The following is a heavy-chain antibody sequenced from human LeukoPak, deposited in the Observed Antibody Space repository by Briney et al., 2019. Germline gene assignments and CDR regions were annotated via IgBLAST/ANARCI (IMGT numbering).Heavy chain of an antibody. Sequence: GGSLRLSCAASGFTSSSYAMSWVRQAPGKGLEWVSAISGSGGSTYYADSVKGRFTISRDNSKNTLYLQMNSLRAEDTAVYYCAKDVRLWTQKYYFDYWGQGTLVTVSS. V-gene: IGHV3-23*01. J-gene: IGHJ4*02. CDR3: AKDVRLWTQKYYFDY. CDR2: ISGSGGST. D-gene: IGHD3-16*01. CDR1: GFTSSSYA.